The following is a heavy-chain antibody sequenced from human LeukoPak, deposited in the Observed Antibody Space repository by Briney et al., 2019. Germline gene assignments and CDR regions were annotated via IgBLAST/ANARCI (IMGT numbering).Heavy chain of an antibody. Sequence: GESLKISCKGSGYSFTSYWLGWVRQTPGKGLEWMGIIYPGDSDTRYSQSFQGQVTISADKSISTAYLQWSSLKASDTAMYCCARQDEYGARRQFDYWGQGTLVTVSS. J-gene: IGHJ4*02. CDR1: GYSFTSYW. CDR2: IYPGDSDT. V-gene: IGHV5-51*01. CDR3: ARQDEYGARRQFDY. D-gene: IGHD2/OR15-2a*01.